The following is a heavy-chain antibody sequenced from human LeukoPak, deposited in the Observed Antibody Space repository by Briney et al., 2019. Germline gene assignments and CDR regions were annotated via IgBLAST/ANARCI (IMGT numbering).Heavy chain of an antibody. J-gene: IGHJ4*02. CDR3: ARSPHILTGENFDY. V-gene: IGHV1-2*02. CDR1: GYTFTGYY. D-gene: IGHD3-9*01. CDR2: INPNHGDA. Sequence: ASVKVSCKASGYTFTGYYMHWVRQAPGQGLEWMGWINPNHGDANYAQKFQDRVSMTRDTSISTAYMHLSRLRSADTAVYYCARSPHILTGENFDYWGQGTLLTVSS.